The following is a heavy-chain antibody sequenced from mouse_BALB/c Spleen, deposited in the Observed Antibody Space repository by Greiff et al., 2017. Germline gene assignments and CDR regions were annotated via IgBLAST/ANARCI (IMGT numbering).Heavy chain of an antibody. CDR3: APYGNYRAWFAY. J-gene: IGHJ3*01. Sequence: QQSCKASGYTFTSYWMNWVKQRPGQGLEWIGMIDPSDSETHYNQMFKDKATLTVDKSSSTAYMQLSSLTSEDSAVYYCAPYGNYRAWFAYWGQGTLVTVSA. CDR2: IDPSDSET. V-gene: IGHV1-61*01. D-gene: IGHD2-10*02. CDR1: GYTFTSYW.